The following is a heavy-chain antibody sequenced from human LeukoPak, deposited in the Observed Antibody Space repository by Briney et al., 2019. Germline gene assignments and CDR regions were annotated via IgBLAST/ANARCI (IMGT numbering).Heavy chain of an antibody. Sequence: SETLSLTCTVSGGSISSYYWSWIRQPAGKGLEWIGRIYTSGSTNYNPSLKSRVTISVDTSKNQFSLKLSSVTAADTAVYYCARGGGRYYYDSSGYVDYWGQGTLVTVSS. CDR3: ARGGGRYYYDSSGYVDY. CDR1: GGSISSYY. CDR2: IYTSGST. J-gene: IGHJ4*02. D-gene: IGHD3-22*01. V-gene: IGHV4-4*07.